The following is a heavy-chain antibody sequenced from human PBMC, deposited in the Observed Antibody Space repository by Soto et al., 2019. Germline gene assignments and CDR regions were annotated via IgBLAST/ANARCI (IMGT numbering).Heavy chain of an antibody. CDR3: ASLPWANYYYYGMDV. CDR2: MNPNSGNT. CDR1: GYIFTSYD. J-gene: IGHJ6*02. Sequence: QMQLVQSGAEVKKPGASVKVSCKASGYIFTSYDINWVRQATGQGLEWMGWMNPNSGNTGYAQKFQGRVSMTRNNSISTAYMELSSLRSEDTAVYYCASLPWANYYYYGMDVWGQGTTVTVSS. V-gene: IGHV1-8*01. D-gene: IGHD7-27*01.